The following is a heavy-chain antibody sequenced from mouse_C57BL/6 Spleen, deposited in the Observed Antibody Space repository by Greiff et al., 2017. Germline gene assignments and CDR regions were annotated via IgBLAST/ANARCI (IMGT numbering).Heavy chain of an antibody. V-gene: IGHV14-4*01. D-gene: IGHD1-1*01. CDR2: IDPENGDT. Sequence: EVKLQESGAELVRPGASVKLSCTASGFNIKDDYMHWVKQRPEQGLEWIGWIDPENGDTEYASKFQGKATITADTSSNTAYLQLSSLTSEDTAVYYCTTDYGSLDYWGQGTTLTVSS. CDR1: GFNIKDDY. CDR3: TTDYGSLDY. J-gene: IGHJ2*01.